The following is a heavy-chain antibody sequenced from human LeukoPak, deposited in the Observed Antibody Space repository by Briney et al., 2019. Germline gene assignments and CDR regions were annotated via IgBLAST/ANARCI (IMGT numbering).Heavy chain of an antibody. CDR2: INHSGST. J-gene: IGHJ5*02. Sequence: SETLSLTCTVSGGSISSYYWSWIRQPPGKGLEWIGEINHSGSTNYNPSLKSRVTISVDTSKNQFSLKLSSVTAADTAVYYCARGAGIAAAGTDWFDPWGQGTLVTVSS. D-gene: IGHD6-13*01. CDR3: ARGAGIAAAGTDWFDP. CDR1: GGSISSYY. V-gene: IGHV4-34*01.